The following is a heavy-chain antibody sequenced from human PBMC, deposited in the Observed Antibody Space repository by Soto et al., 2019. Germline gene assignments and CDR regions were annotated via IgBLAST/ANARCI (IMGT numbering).Heavy chain of an antibody. D-gene: IGHD5-12*01. V-gene: IGHV1-8*01. CDR1: GYTFTSYD. CDR2: MNPNSGNI. CDR3: ARVKGYSGYWNDAFDI. J-gene: IGHJ3*02. Sequence: QVQLVQSGAEVKKPGASVKVSCKASGYTFTSYDINWVRQATGQGLEWMGWMNPNSGNIGYAQKFQGRVTMTRNTSISTAYMELSSLRSEDTAVYYCARVKGYSGYWNDAFDIWGQGTMVTVSS.